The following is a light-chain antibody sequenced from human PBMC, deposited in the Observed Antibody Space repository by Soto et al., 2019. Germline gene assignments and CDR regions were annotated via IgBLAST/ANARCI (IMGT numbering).Light chain of an antibody. Sequence: DIQLTQYPSSLSASVGDRVTITCRASQDIKNYLAWYQQKQGEIPKLLIYAASTLESGIPPRFSGSGSGTDFTLTINNPQPEDVATYYCQRYYNAPFTFGGGTKVDIK. CDR3: QRYYNAPFT. CDR2: AAS. J-gene: IGKJ4*01. CDR1: QDIKNY. V-gene: IGKV1-27*01.